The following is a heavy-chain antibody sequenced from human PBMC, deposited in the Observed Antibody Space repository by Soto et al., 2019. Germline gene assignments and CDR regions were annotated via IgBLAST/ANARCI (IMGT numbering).Heavy chain of an antibody. D-gene: IGHD5-12*01. J-gene: IGHJ5*02. CDR3: ARGHMRLRPYRFDP. CDR2: INHSGST. V-gene: IGHV4-34*01. Sequence: QVQLQQWGAGLLKPSETLSLTCAVYGGSFSGYYWSWIRQPPGKGLEWIGEINHSGSTNYNPSLKRRVTISVDTSKNQFSLKLSSVTAADTAVYYCARGHMRLRPYRFDPWGQGTLVTVSS. CDR1: GGSFSGYY.